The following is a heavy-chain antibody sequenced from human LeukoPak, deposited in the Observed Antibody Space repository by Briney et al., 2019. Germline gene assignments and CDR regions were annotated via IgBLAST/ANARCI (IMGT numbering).Heavy chain of an antibody. V-gene: IGHV3-23*01. CDR2: ISGSGGST. CDR3: ARGTWFGELSVDY. Sequence: GGSLRLSCAASGFTFSSYAMSWVRQAPGKGLEWVPAISGSGGSTYYADSVKGRFTISRDNSKNTLYLQMNSLRAEDTAVYYCARGTWFGELSVDYWGQGTLVTVSS. D-gene: IGHD3-10*01. J-gene: IGHJ4*02. CDR1: GFTFSSYA.